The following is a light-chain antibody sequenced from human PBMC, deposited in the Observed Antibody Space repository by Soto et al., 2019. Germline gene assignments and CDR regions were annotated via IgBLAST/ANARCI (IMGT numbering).Light chain of an antibody. CDR1: QNVGSNY. V-gene: IGKV3-20*01. Sequence: EIVLTQSPGTLSLSPGEIATLSCRASQNVGSNYLAWYQQKPGQAPRLLIYVASSRATGIPDRFRGSGSGTDFTLTISRLEPEDFAVYYCQQYGTSPFTFGQGTKLE. CDR3: QQYGTSPFT. CDR2: VAS. J-gene: IGKJ2*01.